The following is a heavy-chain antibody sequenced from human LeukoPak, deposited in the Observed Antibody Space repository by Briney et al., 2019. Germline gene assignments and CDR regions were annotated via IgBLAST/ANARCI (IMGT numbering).Heavy chain of an antibody. CDR2: ITSNSAAI. J-gene: IGHJ4*02. Sequence: GGSLRHSCAASGFTFSVYSMNWVRQPPGMGLEWASYITSNSAAIQYADSVKGRFTISRDNAKNSLSLQMNSPRDEDTAVYYCARSVGGHFDYWGQGMLVTVSS. D-gene: IGHD3-16*01. CDR3: ARSVGGHFDY. V-gene: IGHV3-48*02. CDR1: GFTFSVYS.